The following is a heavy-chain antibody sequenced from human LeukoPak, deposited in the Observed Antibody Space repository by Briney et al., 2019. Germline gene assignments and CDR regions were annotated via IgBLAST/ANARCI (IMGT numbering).Heavy chain of an antibody. Sequence: KPSGTLSLTCAVSGGSISRSNWWSWVRQPPGKGLEWIGEIYHSGSTNYNPSLKSRVTISVDKSKNQFSLKLSSVTAADTAVYYCATLKLVHDAFDIWGQGTMVTVSS. CDR1: GGSISRSNW. CDR2: IYHSGST. J-gene: IGHJ3*02. D-gene: IGHD6-13*01. V-gene: IGHV4-4*02. CDR3: ATLKLVHDAFDI.